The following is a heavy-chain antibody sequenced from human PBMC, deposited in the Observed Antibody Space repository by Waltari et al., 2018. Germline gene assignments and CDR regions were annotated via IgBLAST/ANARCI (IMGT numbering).Heavy chain of an antibody. D-gene: IGHD3-22*01. V-gene: IGHV4-34*01. Sequence: QVQLQQWGAGLLKPSETLSLTCAVYGGSFSGYYWTWIRQPPGKGREWIGEINHSGSTNYNPSLKSRVTISVDTSKNQFSLKLSSVTAADTAVYYCARTARAYYYDSSGPLQLRQSAFDIWGQGTMVTVSS. CDR2: INHSGST. J-gene: IGHJ3*02. CDR1: GGSFSGYY. CDR3: ARTARAYYYDSSGPLQLRQSAFDI.